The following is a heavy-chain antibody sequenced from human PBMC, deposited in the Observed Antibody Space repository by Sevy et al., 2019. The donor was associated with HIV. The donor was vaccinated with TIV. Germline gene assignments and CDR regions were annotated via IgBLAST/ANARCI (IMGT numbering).Heavy chain of an antibody. Sequence: ASVKVSCKVSGYTLTELSMHWVRQAPGKGLEWMGTFDPEDDEKIYAQKFQGRVTMTEDTSTDTAYMELSRLRSEDTAVYYCATTKDYYDTSGYPFDSWGQGTLVTVYS. V-gene: IGHV1-24*01. D-gene: IGHD3-22*01. CDR1: GYTLTELS. J-gene: IGHJ4*02. CDR2: FDPEDDEK. CDR3: ATTKDYYDTSGYPFDS.